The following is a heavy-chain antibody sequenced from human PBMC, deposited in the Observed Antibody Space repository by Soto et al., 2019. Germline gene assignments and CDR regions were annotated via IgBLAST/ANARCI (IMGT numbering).Heavy chain of an antibody. D-gene: IGHD5-12*01. J-gene: IGHJ4*02. CDR1: GGTFSSYT. CDR3: ARYNSGHSDY. V-gene: IGHV1-69*02. Sequence: SVKVSCKASGGTFSSYTISWVRQAPGQGLEWMGRIIPILGIANYAQKFQGRVTITADKSTSTAYMELNSLRVEDTAVYYCARYNSGHSDYWGQGTLVTVSS. CDR2: IIPILGIA.